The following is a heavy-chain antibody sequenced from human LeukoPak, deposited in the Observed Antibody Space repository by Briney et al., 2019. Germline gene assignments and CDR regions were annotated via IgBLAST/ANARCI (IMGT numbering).Heavy chain of an antibody. V-gene: IGHV3-21*01. J-gene: IGHJ4*02. D-gene: IGHD2-2*02. Sequence: GGSLILSCAASGFTFSSYSMNWVRQAPGKGLEWVSSISSSSSYIYYADSVKGRFTISRDNAKNSLYLQMNSLRAEDTAVYYCARYCSSTSCYKFDYWGQGTLVTVSS. CDR1: GFTFSSYS. CDR2: ISSSSSYI. CDR3: ARYCSSTSCYKFDY.